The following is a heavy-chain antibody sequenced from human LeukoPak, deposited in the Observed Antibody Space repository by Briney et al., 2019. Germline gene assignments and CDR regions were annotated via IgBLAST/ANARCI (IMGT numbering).Heavy chain of an antibody. CDR1: GYTFTSYG. CDR2: ISTYNGNT. J-gene: IGHJ3*02. Sequence: ASVKVSCKASGYTFTSYGISWVRQAPGQGLEWMGWISTYNGNTNYAQKLQGRVTMTTDTSTTTAYMELRSLTSDDTAVYYCASLIVGATNDAFDIWGQGTMVTVSS. V-gene: IGHV1-18*01. CDR3: ASLIVGATNDAFDI. D-gene: IGHD1-26*01.